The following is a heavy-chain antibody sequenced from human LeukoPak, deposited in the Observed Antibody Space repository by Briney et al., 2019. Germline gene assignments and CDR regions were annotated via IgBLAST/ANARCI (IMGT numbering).Heavy chain of an antibody. Sequence: SETLSLTCTVSGGSMSSYYWSWIRQPAGKGLEWIGRIYTSGSTNYNPSLKSRVTMSVDTSKNQFSLKLSSVTAADTAVYYCARNYRFYGSGSYYFDYWGQGTLVTVSS. D-gene: IGHD3-10*01. CDR2: IYTSGST. J-gene: IGHJ4*02. V-gene: IGHV4-4*07. CDR1: GGSMSSYY. CDR3: ARNYRFYGSGSYYFDY.